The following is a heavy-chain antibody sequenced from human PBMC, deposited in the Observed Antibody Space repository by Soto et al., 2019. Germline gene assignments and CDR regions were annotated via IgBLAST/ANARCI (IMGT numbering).Heavy chain of an antibody. CDR1: GGSISNDY. D-gene: IGHD3-22*01. J-gene: IGHJ5*02. Sequence: QVHLQESGPGLVKPSETLSLTCRVSGGSISNDYWTWIRQPPGKGLEWIGYIYKGGSINYNPSLKSRVTISVXTXNNQFSLKLSSVTAADTAVYYCARAYYDRSGYAVDPWGQGTLVTVSS. V-gene: IGHV4-4*09. CDR2: IYKGGSI. CDR3: ARAYYDRSGYAVDP.